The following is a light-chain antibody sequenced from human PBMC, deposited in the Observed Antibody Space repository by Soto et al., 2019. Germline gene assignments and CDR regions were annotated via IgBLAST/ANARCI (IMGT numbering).Light chain of an antibody. CDR2: DAS. CDR3: QQYSTYPYT. CDR1: QNVETR. V-gene: IGKV1-5*01. Sequence: DIPMTQSPSTLSASVGDRVTITCRANQNVETRLAWYQQKPGKAPDLVIYDASNLAAGGPSRFSGSGSGTEFSLSISSLQSDDSATYFCQQYSTYPYTFGQGTRLHIK. J-gene: IGKJ2*01.